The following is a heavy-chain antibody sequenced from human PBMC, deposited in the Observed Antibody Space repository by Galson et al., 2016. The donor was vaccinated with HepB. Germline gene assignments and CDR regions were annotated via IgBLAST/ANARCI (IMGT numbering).Heavy chain of an antibody. CDR1: GFTFTRYA. D-gene: IGHD6-6*01. CDR3: ARARAEYSSSSLPFEY. V-gene: IGHV3-23*01. CDR2: ISDSGQSA. Sequence: SLRLSCAVSGFTFTRYAMSWVRQAPGKGLEWVSTISDSGQSAYYADSVKGRFTVSKDNSKNTLYLQMDSLRAEDTAVYYCARARAEYSSSSLPFEYWGQGTLVTVSS. J-gene: IGHJ4*02.